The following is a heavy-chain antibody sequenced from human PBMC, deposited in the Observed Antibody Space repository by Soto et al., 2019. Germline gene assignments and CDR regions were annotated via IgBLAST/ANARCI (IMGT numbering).Heavy chain of an antibody. CDR2: ISHLEST. CDR3: ARGGGCDSFDY. J-gene: IGHJ4*02. CDR1: GASISYGGFS. D-gene: IGHD2-15*01. V-gene: IGHV4-30-2*06. Sequence: PSETLSLTCTVSGASISYGGFSWSWIRQSPGKGLERIGYISHLESTYFHPSFKSRLTMSIDRTRNQFSLKLSSVTAADMAVYYCARGGGCDSFDYWGQGVLVTGS.